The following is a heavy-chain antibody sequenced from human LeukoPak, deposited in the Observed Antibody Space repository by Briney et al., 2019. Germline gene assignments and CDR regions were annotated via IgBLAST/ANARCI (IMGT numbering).Heavy chain of an antibody. V-gene: IGHV1-2*02. D-gene: IGHD2-2*02. CDR2: INVNSGGT. CDR1: GYTFTGYY. CDR3: VRGTGYCSSTSCYNSGEYFQH. J-gene: IGHJ1*01. Sequence: ASVKVSCEASGYTFTGYYIHWVRQAPGQGLEWMAWINVNSGGTNSAQNFQGRVTMTRDTSISTAYMEVSRLRSDDTAVYYCVRGTGYCSSTSCYNSGEYFQHWGQGTLVTVSS.